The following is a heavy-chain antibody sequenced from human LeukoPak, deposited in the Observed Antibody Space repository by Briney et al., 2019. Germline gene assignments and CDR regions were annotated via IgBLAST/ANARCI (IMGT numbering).Heavy chain of an antibody. D-gene: IGHD6-19*01. V-gene: IGHV3-23*01. Sequence: GGSLRLSCAASGFTFSSYAMSWVRQAPGKGLEWVSAISGSGGSTYYADSVKGRFTISRDNSKNTLYLQMNSLRAGDTAVYYCARSPLLIAVAGTGFFDYWGQGTLVTVSS. CDR3: ARSPLLIAVAGTGFFDY. CDR2: ISGSGGST. CDR1: GFTFSSYA. J-gene: IGHJ4*02.